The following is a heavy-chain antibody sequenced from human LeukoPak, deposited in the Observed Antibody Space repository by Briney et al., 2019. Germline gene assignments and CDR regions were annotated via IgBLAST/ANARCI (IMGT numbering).Heavy chain of an antibody. V-gene: IGHV3-30*02. D-gene: IGHD3-10*01. Sequence: PGGSLRLSCAASGFTFSYYGFHWVRQAPGKGLEWVAFIRYYGNDKYYAESVKGRFTISRDTSRNTLYLQMNRLRLEDTAVYYCAKDLMRDRWFGESWGQGTLVTVSS. CDR2: IRYYGNDK. CDR1: GFTFSYYG. CDR3: AKDLMRDRWFGES. J-gene: IGHJ5*02.